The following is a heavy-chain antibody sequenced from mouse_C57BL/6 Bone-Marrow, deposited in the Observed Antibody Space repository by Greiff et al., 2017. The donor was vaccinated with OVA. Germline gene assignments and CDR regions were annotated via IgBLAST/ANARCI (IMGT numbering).Heavy chain of an antibody. CDR2: IDPSDSYT. Sequence: VQLQQPGAELVMPGASVKLSCKASGYTFTSYWMHWVKQRPGQGLEWIGEIDPSDSYTNYNQKFKGKSTLTVDKSSSTAYMQLSSLTSEDSAVYYCARSGYYGRAGPWFAYWGQGTLVTVSA. D-gene: IGHD1-1*01. J-gene: IGHJ3*01. CDR1: GYTFTSYW. CDR3: ARSGYYGRAGPWFAY. V-gene: IGHV1-69*01.